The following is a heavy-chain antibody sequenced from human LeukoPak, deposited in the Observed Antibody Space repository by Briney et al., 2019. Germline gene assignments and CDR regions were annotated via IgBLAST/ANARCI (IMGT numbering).Heavy chain of an antibody. CDR3: ARGLAKRNRGAKRGYSYGYFDY. Sequence: ASVNVSCKASGYTFTSYDINWVRQAAGQGLEWMGWMNPIWGNTGYAQKFQGRVTITRNTPKSTAYMDLSSLRSEDTAVYYCARGLAKRNRGAKRGYSYGYFDYWGQGTLVTVSS. CDR2: MNPIWGNT. V-gene: IGHV1-8*03. D-gene: IGHD5-18*01. CDR1: GYTFTSYD. J-gene: IGHJ4*02.